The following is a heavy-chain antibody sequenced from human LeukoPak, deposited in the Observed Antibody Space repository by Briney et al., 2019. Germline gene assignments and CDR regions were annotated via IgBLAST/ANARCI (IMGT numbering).Heavy chain of an antibody. J-gene: IGHJ6*03. Sequence: GGSLRLSCAASGFTFSSYWMSWVRQAPGKGLEWVANIKQDGSEKYYVDSVKGRFAISRDNAKNSLYLQMNSLRAEDTAVYYCARDSYLYYYDSSGYYYYYYYVDVWGKGTTVTISS. CDR3: ARDSYLYYYDSSGYYYYYYYVDV. CDR1: GFTFSSYW. CDR2: IKQDGSEK. V-gene: IGHV3-7*01. D-gene: IGHD3-22*01.